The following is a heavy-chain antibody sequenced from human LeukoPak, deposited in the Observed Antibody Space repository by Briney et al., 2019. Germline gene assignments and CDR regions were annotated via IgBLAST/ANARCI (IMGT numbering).Heavy chain of an antibody. Sequence: PGRSLRLSCAGSGFTFDDYAMHWVRQVPGKGLEWVSGISWNSGSIGYADSVKGRFTISRDNAKNSLYLQMNSLRAEDMALYYCAKDTLPGDSGSYPDAFDIWGQGTMVTVSS. CDR2: ISWNSGSI. CDR1: GFTFDDYA. CDR3: AKDTLPGDSGSYPDAFDI. J-gene: IGHJ3*02. D-gene: IGHD1-26*01. V-gene: IGHV3-9*03.